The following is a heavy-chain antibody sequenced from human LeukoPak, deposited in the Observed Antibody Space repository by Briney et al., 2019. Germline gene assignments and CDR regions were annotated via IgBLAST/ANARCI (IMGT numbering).Heavy chain of an antibody. CDR2: IWNDGSNK. CDR1: GFTFRTYG. J-gene: IGHJ4*02. D-gene: IGHD3-9*01. CDR3: ARRSRHWLLIFDY. V-gene: IGHV3-33*01. Sequence: GGSLRLSCAASGFTFRTYGMHWVRKAPGKGLEWVAVIWNDGSNKYHADSVKDRFTISRDNSKNTLYLQMNSLRAEDTALYYCARRSRHWLLIFDYWGQGTLVTVSS.